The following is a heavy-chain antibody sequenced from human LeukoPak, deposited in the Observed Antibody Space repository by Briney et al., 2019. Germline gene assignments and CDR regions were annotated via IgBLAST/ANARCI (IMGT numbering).Heavy chain of an antibody. CDR3: AKGERAAAGTGDY. Sequence: GGSLRLSCAASGFTFSSYGMSWVRQAPGKGLEWVSAISGSGGSTYYADSVKGRFTISRGNSKNTLYLQMNSLRAEDTAVYYCAKGERAAAGTGDYWGQGTLVTVSS. CDR1: GFTFSSYG. V-gene: IGHV3-23*01. J-gene: IGHJ4*02. CDR2: ISGSGGST. D-gene: IGHD6-13*01.